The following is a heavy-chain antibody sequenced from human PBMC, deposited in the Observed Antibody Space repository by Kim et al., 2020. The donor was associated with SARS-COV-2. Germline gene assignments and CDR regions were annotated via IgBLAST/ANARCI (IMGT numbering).Heavy chain of an antibody. V-gene: IGHV3-23*01. J-gene: IGHJ4*02. CDR3: AKRSPIVGATTRYVDY. Sequence: GGSLRLSCAASGFTFSNYAMSWVRQAPGKGLEWVSVIGSSSIGTYYANSVKGRFTISRDNSKNTLYLQMNSLRAEDTAVYYCAKRSPIVGATTRYVDYWGRGTLVAVSS. CDR1: GFTFSNYA. CDR2: IGSSSIGT. D-gene: IGHD1-26*01.